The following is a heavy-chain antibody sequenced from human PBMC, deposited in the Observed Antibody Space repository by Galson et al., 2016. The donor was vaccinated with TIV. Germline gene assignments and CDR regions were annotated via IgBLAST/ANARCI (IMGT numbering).Heavy chain of an antibody. CDR2: MSPSNGNT. CDR3: ARGHYYDSSGYSFDF. CDR1: GYTFTSFD. J-gene: IGHJ4*02. V-gene: IGHV1-8*01. Sequence: SVKVSCKASGYTFTSFDISWIRQAPGQGLEWMGWMSPSNGNTGYAQKFRGRITMTRHPSTTTVYMELRGLTSEDTAVYYGARGHYYDSSGYSFDFWGQGNLVTVSS. D-gene: IGHD3-22*01.